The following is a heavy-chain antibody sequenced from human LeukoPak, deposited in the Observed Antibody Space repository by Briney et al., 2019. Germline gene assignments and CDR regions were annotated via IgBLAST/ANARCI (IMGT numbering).Heavy chain of an antibody. CDR1: GGTFSSYA. CDR3: AREAPPAGAFDI. J-gene: IGHJ3*02. CDR2: IIPIFGTA. V-gene: IGHV1-69*05. Sequence: GASVKVSCKASGGTFSSYAISWVPQAPGQGLEWMGRIIPIFGTANYAQKFQGRVTITTDESTSTAYIELSSLRSEDTAVYYCAREAPPAGAFDIWGQGTMVTVSS. D-gene: IGHD2-2*01.